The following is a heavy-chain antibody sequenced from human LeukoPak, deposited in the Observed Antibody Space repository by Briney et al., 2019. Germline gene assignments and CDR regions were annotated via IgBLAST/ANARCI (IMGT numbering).Heavy chain of an antibody. V-gene: IGHV3-21*01. CDR3: ARDPLGKGGAVADL. J-gene: IGHJ4*02. Sequence: SGGSLRLSCAASGFTFNDYNMNWVRQAPGKGLEWVSFISTRSNSRYYADSVEGRFTISRDNAKNSLYLQMNSLRAEDTAVYYCARDPLGKGGAVADLWGQGTLVTVSS. CDR2: ISTRSNSR. CDR1: GFTFNDYN. D-gene: IGHD6-19*01.